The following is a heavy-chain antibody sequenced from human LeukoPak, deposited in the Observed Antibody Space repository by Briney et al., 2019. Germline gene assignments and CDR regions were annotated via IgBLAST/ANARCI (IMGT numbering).Heavy chain of an antibody. CDR1: GFTFSSYA. CDR3: ARGQTKRMATLDY. CDR2: ISYDGSNK. Sequence: PGRSLRLSCAASGFTFSSYAMHWARQAPGKGLEWVAVISYDGSNKYYADSVKGRFTISRDNSKNTLYLQMNSLRAEDTAVYYCARGQTKRMATLDYWGQGTLVTVSS. V-gene: IGHV3-30-3*01. D-gene: IGHD5-24*01. J-gene: IGHJ4*02.